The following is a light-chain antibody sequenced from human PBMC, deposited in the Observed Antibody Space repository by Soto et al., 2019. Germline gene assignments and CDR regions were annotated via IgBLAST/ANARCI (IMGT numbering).Light chain of an antibody. CDR3: LQDYNYPWT. J-gene: IGKJ1*01. CDR2: AST. V-gene: IGKV1-6*01. CDR1: QTVSKF. Sequence: QMTHSPSALSASVVESVTIAFLASQTVSKFVNWYQQKPGKVPKVLIYASTSLHSGVPSRFSGSGSGTDFTLTISSLQPQDFAPYYCLQDYNYPWTFGQGTKVDI.